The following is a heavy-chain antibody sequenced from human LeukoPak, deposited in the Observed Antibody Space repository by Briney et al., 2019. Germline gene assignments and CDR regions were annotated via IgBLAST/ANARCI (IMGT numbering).Heavy chain of an antibody. CDR1: GYTFTGYY. V-gene: IGHV1-2*02. Sequence: ASVKVSCKASGYTFTGYYMHWVRQAHGQGLEWMGWINPNSGGTNYAQKLQGRVTMTTDTSTSTAYMELRSLRSDDTAVYYCARDGRYGSGSYLGYWGQGTLVTVSS. J-gene: IGHJ4*02. CDR3: ARDGRYGSGSYLGY. D-gene: IGHD3-10*01. CDR2: INPNSGGT.